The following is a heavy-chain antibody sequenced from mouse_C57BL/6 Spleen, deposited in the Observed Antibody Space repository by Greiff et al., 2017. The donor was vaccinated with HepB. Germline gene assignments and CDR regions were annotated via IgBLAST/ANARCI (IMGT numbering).Heavy chain of an antibody. CDR3: TRWFDGYGAY. J-gene: IGHJ3*01. Sequence: QVQLKESGAELVRPGASVTLSCKASGYTFTDYEMHWVKQTPVHGLEWIGAIDPETGGTAYNQKFKGKAILTADKSSSTAYMELRSLTSEDSAVYYCTRWFDGYGAYWGQGTLVTVSA. CDR1: GYTFTDYE. V-gene: IGHV1-15*01. CDR2: IDPETGGT. D-gene: IGHD2-3*01.